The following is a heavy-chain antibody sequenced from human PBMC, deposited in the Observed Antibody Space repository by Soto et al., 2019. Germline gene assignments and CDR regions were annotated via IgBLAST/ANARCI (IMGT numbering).Heavy chain of an antibody. V-gene: IGHV1-18*01. Sequence: ASVKVSCKASGYTFTSYGISWVRQAPGQGLEWMGWISAYNGNTNYAQKLQGRVTMTTDTSTSTAYMELRSLRSDDTAVYYCAKVRGAARPWAYDAFDIWGQGTMVTVSS. J-gene: IGHJ3*02. CDR2: ISAYNGNT. CDR1: GYTFTSYG. CDR3: AKVRGAARPWAYDAFDI. D-gene: IGHD6-6*01.